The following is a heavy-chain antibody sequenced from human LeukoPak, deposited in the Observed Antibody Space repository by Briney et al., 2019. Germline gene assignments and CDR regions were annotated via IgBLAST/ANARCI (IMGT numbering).Heavy chain of an antibody. D-gene: IGHD3-16*01. Sequence: GGSLRLSCAASGFTFSSYAMHWVRQAPGKGLEWVAVISYDGSNKYYADSVKGRFTISRDNSKNTLYLQMNSLRAEDTAVYYCASPGAILWGFDYWGQGTLVTVSS. CDR2: ISYDGSNK. CDR1: GFTFSSYA. V-gene: IGHV3-30*14. J-gene: IGHJ4*02. CDR3: ASPGAILWGFDY.